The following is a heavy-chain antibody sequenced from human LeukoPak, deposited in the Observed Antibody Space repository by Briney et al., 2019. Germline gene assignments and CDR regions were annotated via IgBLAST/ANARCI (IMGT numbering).Heavy chain of an antibody. CDR3: XSSSGWYDGHFDY. J-gene: IGHJ4*02. Sequence: NASETLSLTCSVSGGSISSSSNYWGWIRQPPGKGLEWIGNIYNRGSTYYNPSLKSRVTISVDTSKNQFSLNLSSATAADTAVYXXXSSSGWYDGHFDYWGQGTLVTVSS. V-gene: IGHV4-39*01. CDR1: GGSISSSSNY. CDR2: IYNRGST. D-gene: IGHD6-19*01.